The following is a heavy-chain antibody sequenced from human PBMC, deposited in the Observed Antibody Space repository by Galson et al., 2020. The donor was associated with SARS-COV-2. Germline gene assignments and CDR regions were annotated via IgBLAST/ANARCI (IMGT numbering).Heavy chain of an antibody. CDR2: TNPNSGGT. CDR1: GYTFTGYY. CDR3: ARGGSRDSSAPFDY. V-gene: IGHV1-2*02. D-gene: IGHD3-22*01. J-gene: IGHJ4*02. Sequence: ASVKVSCKASGYTFTGYYMHWVRQAPGQGLEWMGWTNPNSGGTNYAQKFQGRVTMTRDTSISTAYMELSRLRSDDTAVYYCARGGSRDSSAPFDYWGQGTLVTVSS.